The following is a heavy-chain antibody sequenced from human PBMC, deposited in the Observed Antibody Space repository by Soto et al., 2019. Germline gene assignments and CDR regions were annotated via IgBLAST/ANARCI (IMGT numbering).Heavy chain of an antibody. Sequence: PSETLSLTCTVSGGSISSYYWSWIRQPPGKGLEWIGYIYYSGSTNYNPSLKSRVTISVDTSKNQFSLKLSSVTAADTAVYYCARLAEMNSGSVGFDYWGQGTLVTVSS. V-gene: IGHV4-59*08. D-gene: IGHD6-19*01. CDR3: ARLAEMNSGSVGFDY. CDR1: GGSISSYY. CDR2: IYYSGST. J-gene: IGHJ4*02.